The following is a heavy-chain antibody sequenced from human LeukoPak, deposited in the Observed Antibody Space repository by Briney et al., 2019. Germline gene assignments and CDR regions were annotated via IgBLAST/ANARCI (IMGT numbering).Heavy chain of an antibody. J-gene: IGHJ6*03. V-gene: IGHV3-30-3*01. CDR3: AKGGDYYYYMDV. CDR2: ISYDGSNK. Sequence: PGGPLRLSCAASGFTFSSYAMHWVRQAPGKGLEWVAVISYDGSNKYYADSVKGRFTISRDNSKNTLYLQMNSLRAEDTAVYYCAKGGDYYYYMDVWGKGTTVTVSS. D-gene: IGHD4-17*01. CDR1: GFTFSSYA.